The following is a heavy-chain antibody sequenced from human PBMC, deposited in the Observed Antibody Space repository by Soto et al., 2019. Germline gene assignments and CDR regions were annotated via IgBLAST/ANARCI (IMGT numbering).Heavy chain of an antibody. CDR3: ARSPESDDFRNRLYYFDY. CDR2: IYYSGST. CDR1: GGSISSGDYY. V-gene: IGHV4-30-4*01. Sequence: SLTCTVSGGSISSGDYYWSWIRQPPGKGLEWIGYIYYSGSTYYNPSLKSRVTISVDTSKNQFSLKLSSVTAADTAVYYCARSPESDDFRNRLYYFDYWGQGTLVTVSS. D-gene: IGHD3-3*01. J-gene: IGHJ4*02.